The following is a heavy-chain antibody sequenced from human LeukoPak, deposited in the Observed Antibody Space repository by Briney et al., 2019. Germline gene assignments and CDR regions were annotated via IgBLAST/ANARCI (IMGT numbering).Heavy chain of an antibody. D-gene: IGHD6-19*01. J-gene: IGHJ5*01. CDR1: GFILNNYG. V-gene: IGHV3-30*18. CDR3: AKEDSSGHWFDS. Sequence: GGSLRLSCAASGFILNNYGVHWVRQAPGKGLEWVAVISYDGRYTYYADSVKGRFTISRDHSENMVYLQMDSLTAEDTAVYYCAKEDSSGHWFDSWGQGTMVTVSS. CDR2: ISYDGRYT.